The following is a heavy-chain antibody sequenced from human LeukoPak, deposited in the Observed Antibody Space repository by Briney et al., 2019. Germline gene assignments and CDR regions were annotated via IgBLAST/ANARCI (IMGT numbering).Heavy chain of an antibody. CDR1: GGTFSSYA. D-gene: IGHD3-9*01. CDR2: ISAFNGNS. Sequence: ASVKVSCKASGGTFSSYAISWVRQAPGQGLEWMGWISAFNGNSNYAQKVQGRVTMTTDTSTSTAYMELRSLRSDDTAVYYCARREILTGSYNGVDHWGQGTLVTVSS. CDR3: ARREILTGSYNGVDH. J-gene: IGHJ4*02. V-gene: IGHV1-18*01.